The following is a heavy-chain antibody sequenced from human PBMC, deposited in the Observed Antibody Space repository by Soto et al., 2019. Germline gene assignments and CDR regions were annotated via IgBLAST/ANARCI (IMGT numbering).Heavy chain of an antibody. J-gene: IGHJ5*01. CDR2: VSYDGSQK. CDR1: GFTFSRNG. V-gene: IGHV3-30*03. Sequence: QVQLVESGGDVVQPGTSLRLTCAGSGFTFSRNGMHWVRQAPGKGLEWVALVSYDGSQKYYVDSVKGRFTISRDNSENTLYLQMNSLRPEDTAVYYCARWVGGSMSDNSGKYDSWGQGTLVTVSS. D-gene: IGHD3-22*01. CDR3: ARWVGGSMSDNSGKYDS.